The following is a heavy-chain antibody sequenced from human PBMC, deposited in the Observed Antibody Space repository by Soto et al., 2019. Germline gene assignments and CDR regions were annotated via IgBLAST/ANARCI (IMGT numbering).Heavy chain of an antibody. CDR3: AKSPRGEMATD. D-gene: IGHD5-12*01. CDR2: INTYNGMT. J-gene: IGHJ4*02. CDR1: GCTFINYH. Sequence: QVLLVQSGGEVKKPGASVTVSCKASGCTFINYHITWVRQAPGQGLEWMAWINTYNGMTDYAQRFQGRVTMTRDISTSTAYMELRNLGSDDTAVYFCAKSPRGEMATDWGQGTLVTVSS. V-gene: IGHV1-18*01.